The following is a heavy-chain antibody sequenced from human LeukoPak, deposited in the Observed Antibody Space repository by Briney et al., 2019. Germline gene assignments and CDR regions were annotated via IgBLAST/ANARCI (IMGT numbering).Heavy chain of an antibody. Sequence: SETLSLTCTVSGGSISSSSYYWGWIRQPPGKGLEWIGSIYYSGSTYYNPSLKSRVTISVDTSKNHFSLKLSSVTAADTAVYYCARLGSAGPRRYFDYWGQGTLVTVSS. CDR2: IYYSGST. J-gene: IGHJ4*02. CDR1: GGSISSSSYY. D-gene: IGHD7-27*01. V-gene: IGHV4-39*02. CDR3: ARLGSAGPRRYFDY.